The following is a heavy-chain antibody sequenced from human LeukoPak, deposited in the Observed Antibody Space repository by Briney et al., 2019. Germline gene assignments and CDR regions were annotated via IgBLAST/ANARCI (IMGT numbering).Heavy chain of an antibody. Sequence: GGSLRLSCAASGFTFNTYSMNWVRQAPGKGLEWVSYISYSSSTIYCADSVKGRFTISRDNAKNSLYLQMNSLRDEDTAVYYCARDEETAAAGTFDCWGQGTLVTVSS. CDR1: GFTFNTYS. J-gene: IGHJ4*02. D-gene: IGHD6-13*01. CDR3: ARDEETAAAGTFDC. CDR2: ISYSSSTI. V-gene: IGHV3-48*02.